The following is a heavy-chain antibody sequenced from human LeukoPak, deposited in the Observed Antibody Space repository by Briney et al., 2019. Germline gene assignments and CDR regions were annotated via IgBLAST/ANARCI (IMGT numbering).Heavy chain of an antibody. J-gene: IGHJ4*02. CDR2: IYTSGST. V-gene: IGHV4-4*07. CDR1: GGSISSYY. Sequence: SETLTLTCTVSGGSISSYYWSWIRQPAGKGLEWIGRIYTSGSTNYNPSLKSRVTMSVDTSKNQFSLKLSSVTAADTAVYYCARGRRYCSGGSCHPDFDYWGQGTLVTISS. D-gene: IGHD2-15*01. CDR3: ARGRRYCSGGSCHPDFDY.